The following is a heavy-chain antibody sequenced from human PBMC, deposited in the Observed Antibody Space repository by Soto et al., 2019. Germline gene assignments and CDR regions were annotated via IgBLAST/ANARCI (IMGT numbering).Heavy chain of an antibody. V-gene: IGHV3-23*01. CDR2: ISGSGGST. CDR3: AKDDRVIITSDAFDI. D-gene: IGHD3-16*01. J-gene: IGHJ3*02. Sequence: EVQLLESGGGLVQPGGSLRLSCAASGFTFSSYAMSWVRQAPGKGLEWVSAISGSGGSTYYADSVKGRFTISRDSYKNTLYLQMNSLRAEDTGVYYCAKDDRVIITSDAFDIWGQGTMVTVSS. CDR1: GFTFSSYA.